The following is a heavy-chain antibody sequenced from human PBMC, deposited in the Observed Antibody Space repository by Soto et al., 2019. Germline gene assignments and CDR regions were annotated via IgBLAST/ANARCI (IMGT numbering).Heavy chain of an antibody. Sequence: EVQLVESGGGLVQPGGSLKLSCAASEFTFSDSGMHWVRQASGKGLEWVGRIRTIANSYATDYAASVKGRFTISRDDSKNTTYLQSNSLKTEDTAVYYCTRNGDYVWGMDVWGQGTTVTVSS. CDR1: EFTFSDSG. CDR3: TRNGDYVWGMDV. CDR2: IRTIANSYAT. V-gene: IGHV3-73*02. J-gene: IGHJ6*02. D-gene: IGHD4-17*01.